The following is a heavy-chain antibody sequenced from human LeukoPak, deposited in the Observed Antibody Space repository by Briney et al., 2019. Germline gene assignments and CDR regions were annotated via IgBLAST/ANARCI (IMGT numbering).Heavy chain of an antibody. CDR2: IIPIFGTA. V-gene: IGHV1-69*13. CDR3: TGGGFYYDSSGYYLGTAFDI. J-gene: IGHJ3*02. D-gene: IGHD3-22*01. CDR1: GGTLSSYA. Sequence: SVKVSCKASGGTLSSYAISWVRQAPGQGLEWMGGIIPIFGTANYAQKFQGRVTITADESTSTAYMELSSLRSEDTAVYYCTGGGFYYDSSGYYLGTAFDIWGQGTMVTVSS.